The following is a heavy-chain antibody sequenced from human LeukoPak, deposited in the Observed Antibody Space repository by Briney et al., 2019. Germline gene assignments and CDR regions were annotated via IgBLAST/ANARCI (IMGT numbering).Heavy chain of an antibody. J-gene: IGHJ5*02. CDR2: IIPIFGTA. CDR3: AEGPISYRSGSYYTNWFDP. CDR1: GGTFSSYA. Sequence: SVNVSCKASGGTFSSYAISWVRQAPGQGLEWMGGIIPIFGTANYAQKFQGRVTIIADKSTSTAYMELSSLRSEDTAVYYCAEGPISYRSGSYYTNWFDPWGQGTLVTVSS. D-gene: IGHD3-10*01. V-gene: IGHV1-69*06.